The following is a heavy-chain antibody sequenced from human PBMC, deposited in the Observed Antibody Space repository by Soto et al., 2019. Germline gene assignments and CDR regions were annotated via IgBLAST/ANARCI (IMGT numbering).Heavy chain of an antibody. Sequence: SVEVYCKASGGTFSSYAISWVRQAPGQGLEWMGGIIPIFGTANYAQKFQGRVTITADKSTSTAYMELSSLRSEDTAVYYCARSSSSWSQGFDPWGQGTLVTVSS. CDR2: IIPIFGTA. V-gene: IGHV1-69*06. J-gene: IGHJ5*02. CDR1: GGTFSSYA. D-gene: IGHD6-13*01. CDR3: ARSSSSWSQGFDP.